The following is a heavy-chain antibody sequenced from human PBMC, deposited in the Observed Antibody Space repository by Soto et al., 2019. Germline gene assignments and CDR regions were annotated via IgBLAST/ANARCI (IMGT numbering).Heavy chain of an antibody. CDR2: INHSGST. Sequence: PSETLSLTCAVYGGSFSGYYWSWIRQPPGKGLEWIGEINHSGSTNYNPSLKSRVTISVGTSKNQFSLKLSSVTAADTAVYYCARGPVFMVRGVIIKWGQGTLVTVSS. CDR3: ARGPVFMVRGVIIK. CDR1: GGSFSGYY. V-gene: IGHV4-34*01. D-gene: IGHD3-10*01. J-gene: IGHJ4*02.